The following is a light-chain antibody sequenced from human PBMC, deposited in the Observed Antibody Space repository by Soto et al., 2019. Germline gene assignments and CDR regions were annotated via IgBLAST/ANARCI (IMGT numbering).Light chain of an antibody. J-gene: IGKJ1*01. V-gene: IGKV1-5*01. CDR3: LQHYTYPRT. CDR2: STS. Sequence: IHRTHSRSTLSASVADTGAITFRASQSISSWLAWYQQKPGRAPERLIYSTSSLQSGVPSRFSGSGSGTEFSLTITSLQPEDFATYYCLQHYTYPRTFGQGAKVDI. CDR1: QSISSW.